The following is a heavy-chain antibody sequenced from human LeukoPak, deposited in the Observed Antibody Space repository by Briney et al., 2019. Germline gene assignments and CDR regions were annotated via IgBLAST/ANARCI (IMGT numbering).Heavy chain of an antibody. CDR2: INPSGGST. CDR1: GYTFTSYY. Sequence: ASVKVSCKASGYTFTSYYMHWVRQAPGQGLEWMGVINPSGGSTSYAQKLQGRVTVTRDTFTSTVYMELSGLRSEDTAVFHCARGGTAAGNYLDYWGQGTLVTVSA. CDR3: ARGGTAAGNYLDY. J-gene: IGHJ4*02. V-gene: IGHV1-46*04. D-gene: IGHD6-13*01.